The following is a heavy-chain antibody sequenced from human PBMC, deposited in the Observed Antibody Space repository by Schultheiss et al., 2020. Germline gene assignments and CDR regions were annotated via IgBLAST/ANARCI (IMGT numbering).Heavy chain of an antibody. D-gene: IGHD5-18*01. CDR1: EFTFSSYA. Sequence: GSLRLSCVASEFTFSSYAMTWVRQAPGKGLEWVAVISYDGSNKYYADSVKGRFTISRDNSKNTLYLQMNSLRAEDTAVYYCAKGTAMATLTPRLDYWGQGTLVTVSS. CDR2: ISYDGSNK. V-gene: IGHV3-30*04. J-gene: IGHJ4*02. CDR3: AKGTAMATLTPRLDY.